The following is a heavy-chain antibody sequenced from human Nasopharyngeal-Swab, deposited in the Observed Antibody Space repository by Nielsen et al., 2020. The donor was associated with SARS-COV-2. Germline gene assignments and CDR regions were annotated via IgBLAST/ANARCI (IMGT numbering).Heavy chain of an antibody. Sequence: RQSRGEAREGVGFIRSKAYGGTTEYAASVKGRFTISRDDSKSIAYLQMNSLKTEDTAVYYCTRAELGAVAGVYYFDYWGQGTLVTVSS. CDR2: IRSKAYGGTT. CDR3: TRAELGAVAGVYYFDY. V-gene: IGHV3-49*02. D-gene: IGHD6-19*01. J-gene: IGHJ4*02.